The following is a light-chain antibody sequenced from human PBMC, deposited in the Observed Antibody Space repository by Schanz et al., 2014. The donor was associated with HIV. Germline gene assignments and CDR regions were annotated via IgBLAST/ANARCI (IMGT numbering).Light chain of an antibody. CDR1: RSNIGAGYD. CDR2: GST. J-gene: IGLJ2*01. Sequence: QSVLTQPPSVSAAPGQRVTISCTGSRSNIGAGYDVHWYQHLPGTAPKLLIYGSTNRPSGVPDRFSGSKSGTAASLAISGLQAEDEADYYCQSYDSSLSGVLFGGGTKLTVL. CDR3: QSYDSSLSGVL. V-gene: IGLV1-40*01.